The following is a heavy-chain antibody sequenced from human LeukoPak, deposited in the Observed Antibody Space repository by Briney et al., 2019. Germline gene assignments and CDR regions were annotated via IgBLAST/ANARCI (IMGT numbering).Heavy chain of an antibody. Sequence: ASETLSLTCTVSGGSISSYYWSWIRQPPGKGLEWIGYIYYSGSTNYNPSLKSRVTISVDTSKNQFSLKLSSVTAADTAVYYCARHPYRAMAPYYFDYWGRGTLVTVSS. CDR3: ARHPYRAMAPYYFDY. CDR1: GGSISSYY. CDR2: IYYSGST. J-gene: IGHJ4*02. V-gene: IGHV4-59*08. D-gene: IGHD1-26*01.